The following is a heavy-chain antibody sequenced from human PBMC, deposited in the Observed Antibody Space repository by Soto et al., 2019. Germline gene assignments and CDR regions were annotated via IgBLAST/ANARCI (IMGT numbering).Heavy chain of an antibody. CDR3: ARDGGKAAEDPYYYYGMDV. V-gene: IGHV1-2*02. D-gene: IGHD6-13*01. Sequence: ASVKVSCKASGYTFTGYYIYWVRQAPGQGPEWMGYINPNSGGTNSAQKFQGRVTMTRDTSISTAYMELSRLKSDDTAVYYCARDGGKAAEDPYYYYGMDVWGQGTTVTVSS. CDR1: GYTFTGYY. CDR2: INPNSGGT. J-gene: IGHJ6*02.